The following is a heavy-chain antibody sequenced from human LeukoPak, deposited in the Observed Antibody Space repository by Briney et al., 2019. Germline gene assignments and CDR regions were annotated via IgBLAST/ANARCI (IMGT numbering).Heavy chain of an antibody. CDR1: GGSISSYY. D-gene: IGHD2-2*01. CDR3: ARGGSEYQLLIDY. V-gene: IGHV4-4*09. Sequence: PSETLSLTCTVSGGSISSYYWSWIRQPPGKGLEWIGYIYTSGSTNYNPSLKSRVTISVDTSKNQFSLKLSSVTAADTAVYYCARGGSEYQLLIDYWGQGTLVTVSS. CDR2: IYTSGST. J-gene: IGHJ4*02.